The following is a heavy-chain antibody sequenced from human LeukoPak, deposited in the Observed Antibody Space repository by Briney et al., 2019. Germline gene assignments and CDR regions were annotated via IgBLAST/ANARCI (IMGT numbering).Heavy chain of an antibody. J-gene: IGHJ4*02. V-gene: IGHV3-74*01. CDR3: ARGRGGSYHY. CDR1: GFTFSNDR. CDR2: INTDGSTT. Sequence: TGGSLRLSCAASGFTFSNDRMHWVRQAPGKGLVWVSRINTDGSTTTYADSVKGRFTISRDNAKNTLYLQMNSLRVEDTAVYYCARGRGGSYHYWGQGTLVTVPS. D-gene: IGHD1-26*01.